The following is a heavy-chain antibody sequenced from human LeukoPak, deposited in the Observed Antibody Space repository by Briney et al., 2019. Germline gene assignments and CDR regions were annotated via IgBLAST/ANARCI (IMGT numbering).Heavy chain of an antibody. CDR1: GFTFSSFA. Sequence: QAGGSLRLSCAASGFTFSSFAMSWVRQAPGKGLEWVSGVSFSGGGTYYADSVKGRFTISRDNSKNMLYLQMTSPRAEATAIYYCAKDFGRILIAPPRDAFDIWGLGTVVTVPS. CDR3: AKDFGRILIAPPRDAFDI. CDR2: VSFSGGGT. J-gene: IGHJ3*02. D-gene: IGHD6-6*01. V-gene: IGHV3-23*01.